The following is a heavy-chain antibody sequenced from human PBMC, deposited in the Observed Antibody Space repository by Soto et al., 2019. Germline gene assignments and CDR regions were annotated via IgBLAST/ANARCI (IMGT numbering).Heavy chain of an antibody. CDR2: ISGAGANT. CDR3: AKDRDVVVVIDATATGAFDI. V-gene: IGHV3-23*01. Sequence: EVQLLESVGGLVQRGGSLRLSCAASGFTFRDYGMSRVRQAPGKGLEWVSGISGAGANTYYADSVQGRFTVSRDTSKNTVYLQTNSLRAEDTAVYFCAKDRDVVVVIDATATGAFDIWGQGTMVTVSS. J-gene: IGHJ3*02. D-gene: IGHD2-15*01. CDR1: GFTFRDYG.